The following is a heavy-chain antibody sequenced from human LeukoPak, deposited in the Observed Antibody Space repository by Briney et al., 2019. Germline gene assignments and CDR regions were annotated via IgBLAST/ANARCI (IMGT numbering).Heavy chain of an antibody. CDR1: GGPFSSLA. CDR2: IIPIFETS. J-gene: IGHJ4*02. Sequence: GASVKVSCKASGGPFSSLAISWVRQAPGQGIEWMGGIIPIFETSHYSQKFQDRVTITADESATTAYMELSSLTFDDTAVYYCATSGGYDWKLDYWGRGTLVIVSS. V-gene: IGHV1-69*01. CDR3: ATSGGYDWKLDY. D-gene: IGHD1-1*01.